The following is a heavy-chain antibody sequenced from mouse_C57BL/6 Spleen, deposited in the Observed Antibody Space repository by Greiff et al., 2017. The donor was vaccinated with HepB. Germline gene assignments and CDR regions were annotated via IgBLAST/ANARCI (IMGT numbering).Heavy chain of an antibody. CDR3: ARWGEVYYFDY. CDR1: GYTFTDYY. J-gene: IGHJ2*01. V-gene: IGHV1-76*01. CDR2: IYPGSGNT. Sequence: QVQLQQSGAELVRPGASVKLSCKASGYTFTDYYINWVKQRPGQGLEWIARIYPGSGNTYYNEKFKGKATLTAEKSSSTAYMQLSSLTSEDSAVYFCARWGEVYYFDYWGQGTTLTVSS.